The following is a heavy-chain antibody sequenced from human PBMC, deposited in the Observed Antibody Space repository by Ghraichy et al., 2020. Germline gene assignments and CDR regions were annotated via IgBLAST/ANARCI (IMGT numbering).Heavy chain of an antibody. V-gene: IGHV4-4*02. CDR2: IYHSGST. D-gene: IGHD6-13*01. CDR1: GGSISSSNW. J-gene: IGHJ2*01. Sequence: SETLSLTCAVSGGSISSSNWWSWVRQPPGKGLEWIGEIYHSGSTNYNPSLKSRVTISVDKSKNQFSLKLSSVTAADTAVYYCTRGGYSSSDLNWYFDLWGRGTLVTVSS. CDR3: TRGGYSSSDLNWYFDL.